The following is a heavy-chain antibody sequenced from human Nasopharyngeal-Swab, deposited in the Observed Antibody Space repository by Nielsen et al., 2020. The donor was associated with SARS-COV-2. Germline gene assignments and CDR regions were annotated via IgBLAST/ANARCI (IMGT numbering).Heavy chain of an antibody. V-gene: IGHV3-11*06. CDR2: ISSSSSYT. CDR1: GFTFSDYY. CDR3: ARDFHGNDV. Sequence: LKISCAASGFTFSDYYMSWIRQAPGKGLEWVSYISSSSSYTNYADSVKGRFTISRDNAKNSLYLQMNSLRAEDTAVYYCARDFHGNDVWGQGTLVTVSS. J-gene: IGHJ4*02. D-gene: IGHD1-1*01.